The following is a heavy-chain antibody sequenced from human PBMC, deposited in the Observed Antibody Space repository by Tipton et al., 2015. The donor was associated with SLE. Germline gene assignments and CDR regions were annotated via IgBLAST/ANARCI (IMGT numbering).Heavy chain of an antibody. J-gene: IGHJ4*02. CDR2: IYTSGST. V-gene: IGHV4-61*02. Sequence: TLSLTCTVSGGSISSGSYYWSWIRQPAGKGLEWIGRIYTSGSTKYNPSLKSRVTISVDTSKNQFSLNLSSVTAADTAVYYCARAPVAARPEGVFDYWGQGTLVTVSS. D-gene: IGHD6-6*01. CDR3: ARAPVAARPEGVFDY. CDR1: GGSISSGSYY.